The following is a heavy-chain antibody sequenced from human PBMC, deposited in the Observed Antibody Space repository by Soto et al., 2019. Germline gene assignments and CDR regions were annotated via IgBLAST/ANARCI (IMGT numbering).Heavy chain of an antibody. V-gene: IGHV3-74*01. D-gene: IGHD3-10*01. CDR3: TTDYYGSENH. CDR2: INTDGSST. CDR1: GITFSGYW. Sequence: PGGSLRLSCAASGITFSGYWMQWVRQAPGKGLVWVSRINTDGSSTSYADSVKGRFTMSRDNAKNTVYLQMNSLGVEDTAVYYCTTDYYGSENHWGQGTLVTVSS. J-gene: IGHJ5*02.